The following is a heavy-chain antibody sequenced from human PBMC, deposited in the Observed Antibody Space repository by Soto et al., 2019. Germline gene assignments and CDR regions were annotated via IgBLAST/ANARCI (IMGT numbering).Heavy chain of an antibody. CDR3: ARGGSSSDNGMDV. V-gene: IGHV3-48*02. CDR1: GFTFSTYS. CDR2: MSSRSLTI. D-gene: IGHD6-6*01. J-gene: IGHJ6*02. Sequence: GGSLRLSCAASGFTFSTYSMNWVRQAPGKGLEWVSYMSSRSLTIYYTDSVKGRFTISRGNAKNSLYLQMNSLRDEDTAVYYCARGGSSSDNGMDVWGQGTKVTVSS.